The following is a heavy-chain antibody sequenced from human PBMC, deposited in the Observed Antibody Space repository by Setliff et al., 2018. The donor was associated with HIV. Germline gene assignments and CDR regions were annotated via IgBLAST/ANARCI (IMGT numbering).Heavy chain of an antibody. CDR3: ARIGRTPYYYYYMDV. J-gene: IGHJ6*03. D-gene: IGHD2-15*01. CDR2: INPNSDNT. V-gene: IGHV1-8*01. CDR1: GYAFNGYT. Sequence: ASVKVSCKASGYAFNGYTLNWVRRATGRGLEWMGWINPNSDNTAYAQKFQGRLTMTRNTSTGTVYMELSSLRSEDTAVYYCARIGRTPYYYYYMDVWGKGTTVTVS.